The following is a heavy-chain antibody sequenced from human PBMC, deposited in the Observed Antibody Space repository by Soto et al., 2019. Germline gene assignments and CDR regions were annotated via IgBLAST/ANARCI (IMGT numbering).Heavy chain of an antibody. V-gene: IGHV3-23*01. CDR2: ISGSGGST. D-gene: IGHD2-2*01. J-gene: IGHJ6*02. CDR1: GFTFSSYA. Sequence: EVQLLESGGGLVQPGGSLRLSCAASGFTFSSYAMSWVRQAPGKGLEWVSAISGSGGSTYYADSVKGRFTISRDNSKNTVYLQMNSLRAEDTAVYYCAKNPDGYCSSTSCWTDYYYGMDVWGQGTTVTVS. CDR3: AKNPDGYCSSTSCWTDYYYGMDV.